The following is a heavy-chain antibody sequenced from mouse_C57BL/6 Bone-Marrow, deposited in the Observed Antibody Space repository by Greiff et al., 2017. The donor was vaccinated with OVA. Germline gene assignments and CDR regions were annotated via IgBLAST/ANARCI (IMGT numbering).Heavy chain of an antibody. CDR3: ARRGLYSGGAMDY. CDR1: GYTFTSYG. J-gene: IGHJ4*01. Sequence: QVQLKESGAELARPGASVKLSCKASGYTFTSYGISWVKQRTGQGLEWIGEIYPRSGNTYYNEKFKGKATLTADKSSSTAYMELRSLTSEDSAVYFCARRGLYSGGAMDYWGQGTSVTVSS. CDR2: IYPRSGNT. V-gene: IGHV1-81*01. D-gene: IGHD1-1*02.